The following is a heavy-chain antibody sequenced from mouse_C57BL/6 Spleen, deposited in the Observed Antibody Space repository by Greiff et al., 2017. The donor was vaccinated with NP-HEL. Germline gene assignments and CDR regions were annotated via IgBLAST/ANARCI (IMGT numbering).Heavy chain of an antibody. Sequence: EVKVVESGGGLVQPGGSLSLSCAASGFTFTDYYMSWVRQPPGKALEWLGFIRNKANGYTTEYSASVKGRFTISRDNSQSILYLQMNALRAEDSATYYCARYIPLGLYWYFDVWGTGTTVTVSS. J-gene: IGHJ1*03. CDR1: GFTFTDYY. V-gene: IGHV7-3*01. CDR2: IRNKANGYTT. D-gene: IGHD6-1*01. CDR3: ARYIPLGLYWYFDV.